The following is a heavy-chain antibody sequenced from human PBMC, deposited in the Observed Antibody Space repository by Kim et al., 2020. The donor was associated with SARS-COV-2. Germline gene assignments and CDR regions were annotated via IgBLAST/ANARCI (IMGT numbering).Heavy chain of an antibody. CDR3: AKVQAVAGGIDY. Sequence: GGSLRLSCAASGFTFDDYAMHWVRQAPGKGLEWVSGISWNSGSIGYADSVKGRFTISRDNAKNSLYLQMNSLRAEDTALYYCAKVQAVAGGIDYWGQGTLVTVSS. CDR2: ISWNSGSI. J-gene: IGHJ4*02. CDR1: GFTFDDYA. D-gene: IGHD6-19*01. V-gene: IGHV3-9*01.